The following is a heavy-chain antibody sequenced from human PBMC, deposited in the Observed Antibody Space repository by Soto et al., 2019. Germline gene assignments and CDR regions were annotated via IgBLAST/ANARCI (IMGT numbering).Heavy chain of an antibody. CDR3: ARDQNYYGSGSYYNPFADYYYYMDV. CDR2: IKQDGSEK. Sequence: EVQLVESGGGLVQPGGSLRLSCAASGFTFSSYWMSWVRQAPGKGLEWVANIKQDGSEKYYVDSVKGRFTISRDNAKNSLYLQMNSLRAEDTAVYYCARDQNYYGSGSYYNPFADYYYYMDVWGKGTTVTVSS. CDR1: GFTFSSYW. D-gene: IGHD3-10*01. J-gene: IGHJ6*03. V-gene: IGHV3-7*01.